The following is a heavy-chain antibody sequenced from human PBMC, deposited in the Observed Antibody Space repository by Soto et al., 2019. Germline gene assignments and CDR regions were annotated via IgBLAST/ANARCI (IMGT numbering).Heavy chain of an antibody. CDR3: ARDFHMNGYDLGWLTP. Sequence: QVQLQESGPGLVKPSETLSLTCTVTGDAVTSAGYYWTWIRQSPGKGLEWIGYISHSGRTTYNPSRKTRFTISLDMPNHQYSLRLSCVNAAAPAVYYCARDFHMNGYDLGWLTPWGQGILVTVSS. J-gene: IGHJ5*02. V-gene: IGHV4-61*08. CDR1: GDAVTSAGYY. D-gene: IGHD5-12*01. CDR2: ISHSGRT.